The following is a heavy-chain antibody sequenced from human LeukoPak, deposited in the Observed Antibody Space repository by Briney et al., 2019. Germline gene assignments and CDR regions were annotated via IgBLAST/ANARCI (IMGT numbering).Heavy chain of an antibody. CDR3: ARHHSYYDSSGYYLYYFDF. D-gene: IGHD3-22*01. CDR2: IYYSGST. Sequence: SETLSLTCTVSGGSISTYYWSWIRQPPGKGLEWIGYIYYSGSTNYNLSLKRRVTISVDTSKNQFSLKLSSVTAADTAVYYCARHHSYYDSSGYYLYYFDFWGQGTLVTVSS. CDR1: GGSISTYY. J-gene: IGHJ4*02. V-gene: IGHV4-59*08.